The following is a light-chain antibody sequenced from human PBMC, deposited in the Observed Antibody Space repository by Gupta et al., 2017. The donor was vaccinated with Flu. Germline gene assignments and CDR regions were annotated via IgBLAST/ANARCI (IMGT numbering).Light chain of an antibody. CDR1: QGISSY. Sequence: AIRMPQSPSSFCASTGDRVTITCRASQGISSYLAWYQQKPGKAPKLLIYAASSLQSGVPSRFSGSGSGTDFTLTISCLQSEDFATYYCQQYYSYPDTFGPGTKVEIK. J-gene: IGKJ2*01. CDR2: AAS. CDR3: QQYYSYPDT. V-gene: IGKV1-8*01.